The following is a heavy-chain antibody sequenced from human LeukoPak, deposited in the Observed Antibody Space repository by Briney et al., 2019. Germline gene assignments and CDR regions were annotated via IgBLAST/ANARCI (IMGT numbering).Heavy chain of an antibody. Sequence: PGGSLRLSCAASGFTFSTYWIHWVRQAPGKGLVWVSRINSDGGNTVYADSAKGRFTISRDNVKNTVYLQMNSLGAEDTAVYYCAREAYSNYAYDMWGQGTMVIVSS. V-gene: IGHV3-74*01. CDR2: INSDGGNT. CDR3: AREAYSNYAYDM. D-gene: IGHD6-13*01. CDR1: GFTFSTYW. J-gene: IGHJ3*02.